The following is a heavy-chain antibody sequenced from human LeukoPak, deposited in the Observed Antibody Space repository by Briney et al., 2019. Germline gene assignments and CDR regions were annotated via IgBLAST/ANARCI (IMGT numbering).Heavy chain of an antibody. J-gene: IGHJ3*02. Sequence: ASVKVSCKASGYTFTGYFMHWVRQAPGQGLEGMGWINPKRGCTNYAQKFQGRVTMTRDTSISTAYMELSRLRSDDTAVYYCARIKFRNWGSYRRYDAFDIWGQGTMVTVSS. V-gene: IGHV1-2*02. CDR1: GYTFTGYF. CDR2: INPKRGCT. D-gene: IGHD3-16*01. CDR3: ARIKFRNWGSYRRYDAFDI.